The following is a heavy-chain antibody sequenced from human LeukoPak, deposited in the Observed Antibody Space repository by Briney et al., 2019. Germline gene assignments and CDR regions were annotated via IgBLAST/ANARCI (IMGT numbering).Heavy chain of an antibody. D-gene: IGHD6-19*01. CDR2: IREDGSKK. CDR1: GFTFSSYG. Sequence: PGGSLRLSCAASGFTFSSYGMHCVRQAPGRGREWVAFIREDGSKKYYADSVKGRFTISRDNSKNTLYLQMNSLRAEDTAVYYCAKGVAVARSGNYWGQGTLVTVSP. CDR3: AKGVAVARSGNY. V-gene: IGHV3-30*02. J-gene: IGHJ4*02.